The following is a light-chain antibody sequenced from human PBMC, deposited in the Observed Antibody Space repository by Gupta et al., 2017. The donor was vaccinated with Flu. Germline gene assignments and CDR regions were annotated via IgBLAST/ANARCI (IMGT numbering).Light chain of an antibody. Sequence: QYVLAQPPSASETPGQRVTISCSGSSSNIGSNPVNWYQQVPGTAPKLLIYGNSQRPSGVPGRFSGSKSGTSASLAISGLQSEDEADYYCSAWDDSLNGHYVFGTGTKVTVL. CDR3: SAWDDSLNGHYV. V-gene: IGLV1-44*01. CDR1: SSNIGSNP. CDR2: GNS. J-gene: IGLJ1*01.